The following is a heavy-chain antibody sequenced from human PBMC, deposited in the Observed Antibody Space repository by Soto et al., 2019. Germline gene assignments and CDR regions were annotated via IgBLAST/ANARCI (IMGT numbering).Heavy chain of an antibody. Sequence: GESLKISCKGAGYSFTNYWITWVRQMPGKGLEWMGKIDPSDPSSDYSPSFRGHVTISVDKSISTAYLQWSSLKASDTAPYFCARPNRARGSSYYYGMDDGGQGTTVTVSS. V-gene: IGHV5-10-1*01. J-gene: IGHJ6*02. D-gene: IGHD2-15*01. CDR1: GYSFTNYW. CDR2: IDPSDPSS. CDR3: ARPNRARGSSYYYGMDD.